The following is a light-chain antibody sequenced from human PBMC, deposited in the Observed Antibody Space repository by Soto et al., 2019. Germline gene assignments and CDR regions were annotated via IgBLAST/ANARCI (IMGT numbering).Light chain of an antibody. CDR3: QHYNNWPRT. V-gene: IGKV3-15*01. Sequence: EIVMTQSPATLSVSPGERATLSCRASQSVSSNLAWYQQKPGQAPTPLIYGASTRATGIPATFSGSGSGTEFTLTISSLQSEDFAVYYCQHYNNWPRTFGQGTKVEIK. J-gene: IGKJ1*01. CDR2: GAS. CDR1: QSVSSN.